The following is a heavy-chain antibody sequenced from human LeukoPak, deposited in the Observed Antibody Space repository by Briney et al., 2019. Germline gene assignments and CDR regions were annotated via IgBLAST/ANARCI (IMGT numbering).Heavy chain of an antibody. CDR3: ARQGGYSYRILDY. D-gene: IGHD5-18*01. CDR2: IYYSGNT. CDR1: GGSFSSCGYY. J-gene: IGHJ4*02. Sequence: SETLSLTCTVSGGSFSSCGYYWGWIRQRPGKGLEWIGSIYYSGNTYYNATLKSRVTISVDTSKNQFSLKLSSVTAADTAVYYCARQGGYSYRILDYWGQGTLVTVSS. V-gene: IGHV4-39*01.